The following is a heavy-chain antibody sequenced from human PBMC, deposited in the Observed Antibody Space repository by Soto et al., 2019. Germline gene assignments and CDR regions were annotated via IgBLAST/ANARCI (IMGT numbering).Heavy chain of an antibody. CDR2: ISYDGSNK. V-gene: IGHV3-30*18. CDR3: ANDRTVAGVAAACDH. J-gene: IGHJ4*02. Sequence: QVQLVEAGGGVVQPGRSLRLSCAASGFTFSSYGMHWVRQAPGKGLEWVAVISYDGSNKYYADSVKDRFTISRDNTKTSLYMKMISLRAEDTAVYSCANDRTVAGVAAACDHWGQVTLVTVSS. D-gene: IGHD2-2*01. CDR1: GFTFSSYG.